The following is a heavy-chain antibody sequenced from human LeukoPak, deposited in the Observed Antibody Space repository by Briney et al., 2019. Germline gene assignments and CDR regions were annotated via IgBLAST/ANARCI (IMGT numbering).Heavy chain of an antibody. CDR2: ISSSGSTI. CDR3: ARDDLQLVRRLGRNTEYYYYYYMDV. Sequence: PGGSLRLSCAASGFTFSSYGMNWVRQAPGKGLEWVSYISSSGSTIYYADSVKGRLTISRDNAKNSLYLQMNSLRAEDTAVYYCARDDLQLVRRLGRNTEYYYYYYMDVWGKGTTVTVSS. V-gene: IGHV3-48*03. CDR1: GFTFSSYG. J-gene: IGHJ6*03. D-gene: IGHD6-13*01.